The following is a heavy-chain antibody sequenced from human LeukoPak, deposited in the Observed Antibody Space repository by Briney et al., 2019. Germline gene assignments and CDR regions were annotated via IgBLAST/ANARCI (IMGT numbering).Heavy chain of an antibody. CDR2: IWYDGSNK. CDR1: GFSFSTYG. Sequence: GTSLRLPCAASGFSFSTYGMHWVRQAPGKGLEWVAVIWYDGSNKYYGDSVKGRFTISRDNSKNTLYLQMNSLRAEDTALYYCARDMSSWAMVRGLSNWFDPWGQGTLVTVSS. CDR3: ARDMSSWAMVRGLSNWFDP. D-gene: IGHD3-10*01. J-gene: IGHJ5*02. V-gene: IGHV3-33*01.